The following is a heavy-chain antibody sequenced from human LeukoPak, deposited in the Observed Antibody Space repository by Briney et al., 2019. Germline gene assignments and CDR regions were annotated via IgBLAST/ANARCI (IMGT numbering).Heavy chain of an antibody. D-gene: IGHD1-26*01. CDR1: GYTFTSYY. CDR2: ITPIIGTT. V-gene: IGHV1-46*01. J-gene: IGHJ5*02. CDR3: TRVTLRGSKYNWFDP. Sequence: ASVKVSCKASGYTFTSYYMHWVRQAPGQGLEWMGRITPIIGTTKYAQRFQGRVTITADTSTSTAYLELRGLTYDDSAVYYCTRVTLRGSKYNWFDPWGQGTHVSVSS.